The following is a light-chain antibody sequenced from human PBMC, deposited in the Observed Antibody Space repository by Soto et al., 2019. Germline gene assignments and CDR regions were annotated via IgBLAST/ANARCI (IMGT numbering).Light chain of an antibody. J-gene: IGKJ1*01. CDR2: DGF. CDR3: QQYGRSPWT. V-gene: IGKV3D-20*01. CDR1: QSVSSSR. Sequence: DIVLTQSPATLSLSPGERATLSCGASQSVSSSRLAWYQQKPALAPRLLIYDGFLRATGIPDRFSGSGSGTDFALTITRLEAADFAVYYCQQYGRSPWTFGQGTKVDIK.